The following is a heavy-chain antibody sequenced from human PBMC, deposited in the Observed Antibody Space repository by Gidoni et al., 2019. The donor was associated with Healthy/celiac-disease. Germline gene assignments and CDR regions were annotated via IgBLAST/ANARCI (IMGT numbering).Heavy chain of an antibody. CDR3: AKDEGFGELFPVPYYFDY. CDR2: ISWNSGSI. Sequence: EVQLVESGGGLVQPGRSLRLSCAASGFTFDDYAMHWVRQAPGKGLEWVSGISWNSGSIGYADSVKGRFTISRDNAKNSLYLQMNSLRAEDTALYYCAKDEGFGELFPVPYYFDYWGQGTLVTVSS. J-gene: IGHJ4*02. V-gene: IGHV3-9*01. D-gene: IGHD3-10*01. CDR1: GFTFDDYA.